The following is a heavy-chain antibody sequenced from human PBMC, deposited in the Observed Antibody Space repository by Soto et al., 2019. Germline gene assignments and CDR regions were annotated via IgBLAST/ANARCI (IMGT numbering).Heavy chain of an antibody. Sequence: TVSCKASGGTFSSYAISWVRQAPGQGLEWMGGIIPIFGTANYAQKFQGRVTITADESTSTAYMEPSSLRSEDTAVYYCARGPLKVGATDFDYWGQGTLVTVSS. D-gene: IGHD1-26*01. J-gene: IGHJ4*02. CDR1: GGTFSSYA. CDR3: ARGPLKVGATDFDY. V-gene: IGHV1-69*01. CDR2: IIPIFGTA.